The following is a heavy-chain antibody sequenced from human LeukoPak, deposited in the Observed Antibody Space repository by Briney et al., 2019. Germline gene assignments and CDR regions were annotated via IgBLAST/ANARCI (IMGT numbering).Heavy chain of an antibody. CDR2: IYDSGST. CDR1: GGSISSYY. J-gene: IGHJ4*03. V-gene: IGHV4-59*01. Sequence: SETLSLTCTVSGGSISSYYWSWVRQPPGKGLEWIGNIYDSGSTNYNPSLKSRVTISVDTSKNQCSLKLSSVTAADTAVYYCARQSISGSSLSYFDYWGQGTLVNVSS. CDR3: ARQSISGSSLSYFDY. D-gene: IGHD3-22*01.